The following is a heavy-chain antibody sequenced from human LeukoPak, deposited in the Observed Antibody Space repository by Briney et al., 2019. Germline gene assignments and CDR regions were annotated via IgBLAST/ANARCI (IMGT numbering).Heavy chain of an antibody. CDR3: ARALDNGDYPFDY. J-gene: IGHJ4*02. D-gene: IGHD4-17*01. Sequence: SETLSLTCAVCSYSISSCYYWGWIRQPPGKGLEWIGNIYHSGRTYYNPSLKRRVTISVDTSRNQFSLNLSSVTATDTAVYFCARALDNGDYPFDYWGQGTLVTVSS. CDR2: IYHSGRT. V-gene: IGHV4-38-2*01. CDR1: SYSISSCYY.